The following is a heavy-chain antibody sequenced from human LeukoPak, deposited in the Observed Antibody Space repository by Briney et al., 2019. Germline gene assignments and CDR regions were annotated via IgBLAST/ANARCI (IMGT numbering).Heavy chain of an antibody. CDR1: GGSFSSYY. D-gene: IGHD6-19*01. Sequence: PSETLSFTCAVYGGSFSSYYWSWIRQPPGKGLEWIGYIYYSGSTNYNPSLKSRVTISVDTSKNQFSLKLSSVTAADTAVYYCARHGQWLNGYFDYWGQGTLVTVSS. J-gene: IGHJ4*02. CDR3: ARHGQWLNGYFDY. V-gene: IGHV4-59*08. CDR2: IYYSGST.